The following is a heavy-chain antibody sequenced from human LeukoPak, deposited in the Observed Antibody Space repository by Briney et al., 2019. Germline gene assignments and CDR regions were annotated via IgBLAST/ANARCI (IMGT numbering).Heavy chain of an antibody. J-gene: IGHJ3*02. V-gene: IGHV4-61*02. CDR3: ARDKREPRYAFDI. CDR2: IYTSGST. CDR1: GGSISSGSYY. Sequence: PSQTLSLTCTVSGGSISSGSYYWSWIRQPAGKGLEWIGRIYTSGSTNYNPFLKSRVTMSVDTSKNQFSLKLSSVTAADTAVYYCARDKREPRYAFDIWGQGTMVTVSS. D-gene: IGHD1-26*01.